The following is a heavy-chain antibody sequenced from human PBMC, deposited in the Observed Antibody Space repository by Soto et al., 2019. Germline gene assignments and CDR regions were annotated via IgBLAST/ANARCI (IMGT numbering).Heavy chain of an antibody. CDR2: ISSSSSTI. CDR1: GFTFSSYS. Sequence: EVQLVESGGGLVQPGGSLRLSCAASGFTFSSYSMNWVRQAPGKGLEWVSYISSSSSTIYYADSVKGRFTISRDNAKNSLYLQMNSLRDEDTAGYYCARMYSSGRYYYYGMDVWGQGTTVTVSS. D-gene: IGHD6-19*01. V-gene: IGHV3-48*02. J-gene: IGHJ6*02. CDR3: ARMYSSGRYYYYGMDV.